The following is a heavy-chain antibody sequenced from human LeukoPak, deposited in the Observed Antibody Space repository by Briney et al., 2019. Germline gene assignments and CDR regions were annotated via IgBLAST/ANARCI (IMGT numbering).Heavy chain of an antibody. CDR2: INHSGST. CDR1: GGSFSGYY. Sequence: PSETLSLTCAVYGGSFSGYYWSWIRQPPGMGLQWIGEINHSGSTNYNPSLKSRVTMSVDTPKNQFSLKLSSVTAADTAVYYCARGRDKWFGELFFDYWGQGTQVTVSS. D-gene: IGHD3-10*01. J-gene: IGHJ4*02. CDR3: ARGRDKWFGELFFDY. V-gene: IGHV4-34*01.